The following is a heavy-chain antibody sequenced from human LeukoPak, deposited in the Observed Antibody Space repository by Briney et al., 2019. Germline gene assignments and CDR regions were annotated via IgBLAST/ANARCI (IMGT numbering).Heavy chain of an antibody. J-gene: IGHJ4*02. CDR2: IYSSGST. V-gene: IGHV3-66*01. CDR3: TRSGTRLGTDFDY. D-gene: IGHD3-16*01. CDR1: GFTVSSKY. Sequence: GGSLRLSCAASGFTVSSKYMSWVRQAPGKGLEWVSVIYSSGSTYYTDSVKGRFTISRDNTKNSLYLYMNSLRVEDTAVYYCTRSGTRLGTDFDYWGQGTLVTVSS.